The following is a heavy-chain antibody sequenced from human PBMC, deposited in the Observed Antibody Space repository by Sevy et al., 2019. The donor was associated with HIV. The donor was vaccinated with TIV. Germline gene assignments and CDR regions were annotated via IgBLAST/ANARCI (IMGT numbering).Heavy chain of an antibody. J-gene: IGHJ6*02. V-gene: IGHV3-53*01. CDR1: GFTVSSNY. D-gene: IGHD3-3*01. CDR2: IYSGGST. Sequence: GGYLRLSCAASGFTVSSNYMSWVRQAPGKGLEWVSVIYSGGSTYYAYSVKGRFTISRDNSKNTLYLQMNSLRAEDTAVYYCATGTSPFWSGLYYYYGMDVWGHGTTVTVSS. CDR3: ATGTSPFWSGLYYYYGMDV.